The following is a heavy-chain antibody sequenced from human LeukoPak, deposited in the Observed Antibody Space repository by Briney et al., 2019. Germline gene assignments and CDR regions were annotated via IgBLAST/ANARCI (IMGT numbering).Heavy chain of an antibody. D-gene: IGHD3-16*01. J-gene: IGHJ6*03. CDR2: ISTSRTYI. CDR3: VSEGGPYYHYYYMDV. CDR1: GFIFNSYD. Sequence: PGGSLRLSCVASGFIFNSYDMDWVRQAPGKGLEWVSSISTSRTYIYYADSVKGRFTISRDNANNSLYLQMNNLRADDTAVYYCVSEGGPYYHYYYMDVWGKGTTVTVSS. V-gene: IGHV3-21*01.